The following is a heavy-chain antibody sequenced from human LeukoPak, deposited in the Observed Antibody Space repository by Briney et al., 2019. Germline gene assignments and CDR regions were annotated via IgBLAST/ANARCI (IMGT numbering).Heavy chain of an antibody. CDR2: MWVWNDGSNE. J-gene: IGHJ6*02. D-gene: IGHD3-16*01. V-gene: IGHV3-33*01. CDR1: GFTFSNYG. Sequence: GGSLRLSCTAAGFTFSNYGMHWVRQAPGKGLEWVAVMWVWNDGSNEYYADSVKGRFTIARDNSKNTLYLQMVSLRAEDAADYYCARDRFPHDDAHYGMDVWGQGTTVTVSS. CDR3: ARDRFPHDDAHYGMDV.